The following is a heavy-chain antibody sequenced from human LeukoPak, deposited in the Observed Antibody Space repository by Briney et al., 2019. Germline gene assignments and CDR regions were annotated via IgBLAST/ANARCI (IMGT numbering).Heavy chain of an antibody. V-gene: IGHV3-48*02. CDR3: ARNLYDFLTGFDS. Sequence: GGSLRLSCAASGFTFSTHSMNWVRQSPGKGLEWVSYIRSSSSIIHYADSVKGRFTISRDNAKSSLYLQMNSLRDEDTAVYYCARNLYDFLTGFDSWGQGTLVTVSS. CDR1: GFTFSTHS. CDR2: IRSSSSII. J-gene: IGHJ4*02. D-gene: IGHD3-9*01.